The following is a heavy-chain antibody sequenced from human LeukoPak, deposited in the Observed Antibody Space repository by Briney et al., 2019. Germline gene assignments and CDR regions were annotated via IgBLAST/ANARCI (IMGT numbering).Heavy chain of an antibody. CDR1: GYTFSDYY. V-gene: IGHV1-2*04. CDR3: ARGLPSQTFGTTVTS. J-gene: IGHJ4*02. CDR2: VNPNSGGT. Sequence: ASVKVSCKASGYTFSDYYIHWVRQAPGQGLEWMGWVNPNSGGTNYAQKFQGWVTMATDTSINTAYMELSRLRSDATAVYYCARGLPSQTFGTTVTSWGQGTLVTVSS. D-gene: IGHD4-17*01.